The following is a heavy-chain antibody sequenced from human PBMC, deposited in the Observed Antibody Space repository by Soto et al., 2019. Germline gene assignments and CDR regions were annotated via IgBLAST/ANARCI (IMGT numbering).Heavy chain of an antibody. CDR3: ASDGGSSSTS. D-gene: IGHD2-15*01. CDR2: ISAYNGNT. V-gene: IGHV1-18*01. J-gene: IGHJ5*01. Sequence: QVQLVQSGAEVKKPGASVKVSCKASGYTFTSYGISWVRQAPGQGLEWMGWISAYNGNTNNAQKLQGRVTMTTDTSTSTASMELRSLTSDDTAVYDSASDGGSSSTSWRHGPLFPVSS. CDR1: GYTFTSYG.